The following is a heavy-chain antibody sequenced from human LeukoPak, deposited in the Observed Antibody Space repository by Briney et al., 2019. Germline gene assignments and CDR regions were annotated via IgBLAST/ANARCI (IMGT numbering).Heavy chain of an antibody. CDR2: IYYSGST. D-gene: IGHD3-3*01. V-gene: IGHV4-39*07. CDR3: AREQRGGLSGNSGGLFASYYTYYYMDV. CDR1: GGSISSSSYY. J-gene: IGHJ6*03. Sequence: SETLSLTCTVSGGSISSSSYYWGWIRQPPGKGLEWIGSIYYSGSTYYNPSLKSRVTISVDTSKNQFSLKLSSVTAADTAVYFCAREQRGGLSGNSGGLFASYYTYYYMDVWGRGTTVTVSS.